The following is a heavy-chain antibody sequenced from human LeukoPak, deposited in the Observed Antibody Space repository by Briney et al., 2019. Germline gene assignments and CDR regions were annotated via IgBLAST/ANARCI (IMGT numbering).Heavy chain of an antibody. CDR2: ITNNGST. V-gene: IGHV4-59*11. CDR3: GRDALVGYFSYYYMDV. Sequence: SETLSLSCTVSGGAITSHYWTWLRQSQVKGLEWIGDITNNGSTRYNASLKGRITISIDTSKSQFSLKLTSVTAADTAVYYCGRDALVGYFSYYYMDVWGKGTTVTVSS. J-gene: IGHJ6*03. D-gene: IGHD2-15*01. CDR1: GGAITSHY.